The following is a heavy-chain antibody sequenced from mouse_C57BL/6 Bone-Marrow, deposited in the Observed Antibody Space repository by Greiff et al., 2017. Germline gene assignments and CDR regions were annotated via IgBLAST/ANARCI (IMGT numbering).Heavy chain of an antibody. CDR1: GFTFSSYA. J-gene: IGHJ2*01. CDR2: ISDGGSYT. CDR3: ARDRDYYGDFDY. V-gene: IGHV5-4*01. Sequence: EVHLVESGGGLVKPGGSLKLSCAASGFTFSSYAMSWVRQTPEKRLEWVATISDGGSYTYYPDNVKGRFTISRDNAKNNLYLQMSHLNSEDTAMYYCARDRDYYGDFDYWGQGTTLTVSS. D-gene: IGHD1-1*01.